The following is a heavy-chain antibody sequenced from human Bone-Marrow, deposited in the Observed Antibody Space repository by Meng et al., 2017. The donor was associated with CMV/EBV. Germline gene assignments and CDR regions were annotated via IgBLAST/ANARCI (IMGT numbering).Heavy chain of an antibody. CDR2: IKQDGSEK. V-gene: IGHV3-7*01. D-gene: IGHD5-12*01. CDR1: GFTFSRCW. J-gene: IGHJ4*02. Sequence: GESVKISCADSGFTFSRCWMCWVRQAPGKGLEWVANIKQDGSEKNYVDSVKGRFTISRDNAKNSLYLQMNSLRAEDTAVYYCARDDVWLWGQGTLVTVSS. CDR3: ARDDVWL.